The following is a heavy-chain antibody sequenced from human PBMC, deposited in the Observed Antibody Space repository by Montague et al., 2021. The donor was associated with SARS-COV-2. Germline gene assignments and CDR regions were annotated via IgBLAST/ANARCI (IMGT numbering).Heavy chain of an antibody. D-gene: IGHD6-19*01. CDR3: ARYEAVADAFDI. CDR1: GASISSHY. V-gene: IGHV4-59*11. CDR2: IYYSGTT. Sequence: SETLSLTCSVSGASISSHYWSWIRQSLGKGLEWIGYIYYSGTTIYNPSLESRVTISVDTSSNVFSLKLRSVTAADTAIYYCARYEAVADAFDIWGQGTVVTVS. J-gene: IGHJ3*02.